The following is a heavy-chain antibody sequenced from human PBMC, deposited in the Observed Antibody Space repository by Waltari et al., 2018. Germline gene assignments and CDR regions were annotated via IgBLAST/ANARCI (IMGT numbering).Heavy chain of an antibody. CDR1: GFAFSTYE. Sequence: EVQLVESGGALVQPGGSLRLSCAASGFAFSTYEMNRVRQAPGRGLEWVSYISTSGNNIYYADSVKGRFTISRDNSENTLYLQMNSLRAEDTAVYYCARDWGLDSWGQGTLVTVSS. CDR3: ARDWGLDS. D-gene: IGHD3-16*01. J-gene: IGHJ4*02. CDR2: ISTSGNNI. V-gene: IGHV3-48*03.